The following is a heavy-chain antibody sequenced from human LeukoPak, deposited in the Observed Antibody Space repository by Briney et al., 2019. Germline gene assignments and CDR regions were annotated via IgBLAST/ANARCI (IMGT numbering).Heavy chain of an antibody. J-gene: IGHJ5*02. CDR2: ISGSGGAGT. CDR1: GFTFSSYA. V-gene: IGHV3-23*01. Sequence: GGSLRLSCAASGFTFSSYAMSWVRQAPGKGLEWVSAISGSGGAGTYYADSVKGRFTISRDNSKNTLYLQMYSLRAEDTAVYYCARLPAAINGYFDPWGQGTLVTVSS. D-gene: IGHD2-2*01. CDR3: ARLPAAINGYFDP.